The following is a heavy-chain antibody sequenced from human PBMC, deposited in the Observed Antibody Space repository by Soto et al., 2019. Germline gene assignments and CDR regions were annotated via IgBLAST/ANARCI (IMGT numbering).Heavy chain of an antibody. V-gene: IGHV4-30-4*01. CDR3: VSRKSFYGWGPDH. CDR2: IYYSGTT. Sequence: SETLSLTCTVSGDSIDSADYYWNWIRQTPGKGLEWIGHIYYSGTTEYNPSLKSRVSISSDTSKNQFSLRLSSVTAADTAIYYCVSRKSFYGWGPDHWGQGTLVTVSS. D-gene: IGHD3-10*01. J-gene: IGHJ4*02. CDR1: GDSIDSADYY.